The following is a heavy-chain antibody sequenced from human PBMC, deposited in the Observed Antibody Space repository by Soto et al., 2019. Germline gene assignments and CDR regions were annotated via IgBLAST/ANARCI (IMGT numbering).Heavy chain of an antibody. V-gene: IGHV3-11*01. D-gene: IGHD4-4*01. CDR3: ARGRTETLYYFDY. CDR2: IGRSGSPI. CDR1: GFTFSDYY. Sequence: GGSLRLSCAASGFTFSDYYMSWIRQAPGRGPEWVSYIGRSGSPIYYADSVKGRFTISRDNAKNSLYLQMNSLRAEDSAVYYCARGRTETLYYFDYWGQGILVTVSS. J-gene: IGHJ4*02.